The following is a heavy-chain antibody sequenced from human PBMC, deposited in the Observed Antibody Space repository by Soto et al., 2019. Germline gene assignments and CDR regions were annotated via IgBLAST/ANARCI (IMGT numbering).Heavy chain of an antibody. CDR2: FSSSGGGT. J-gene: IGHJ4*02. D-gene: IGHD1-26*01. CDR1: GFTFSSYA. V-gene: IGHV3-23*01. Sequence: EVQLLESGGGLVQHGGSLRLSCAASGFTFSSYAMSWVRQAPGKGLEWLSTFSSSGGGTYYADSVKGRFTISRDISKNTLYLQMDSLRAEDTAVYYCAKGQSGSYFAYWGQGTLVTVSS. CDR3: AKGQSGSYFAY.